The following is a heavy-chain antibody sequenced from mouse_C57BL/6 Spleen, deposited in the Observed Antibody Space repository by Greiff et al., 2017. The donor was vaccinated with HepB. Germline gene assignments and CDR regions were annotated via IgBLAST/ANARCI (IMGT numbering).Heavy chain of an antibody. CDR3: ARGGYGVDY. Sequence: VHVKQSGPELVKPGASVKISCKASGYSFTGYYMNWVKQSPEKGLEWIGEINPSTGGTTYNQKFKAKATLTVDKSSSTAYMQLKSLTSEDSAVYYCARGGYGVDYWGQGTTLTVSS. D-gene: IGHD2-2*01. V-gene: IGHV1-42*01. CDR1: GYSFTGYY. J-gene: IGHJ2*01. CDR2: INPSTGGT.